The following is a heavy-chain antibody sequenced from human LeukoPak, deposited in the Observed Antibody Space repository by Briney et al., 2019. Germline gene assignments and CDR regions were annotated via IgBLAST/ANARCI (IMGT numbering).Heavy chain of an antibody. Sequence: GRSLRISCAASGFTFSNYEMSWVRQAPGKRLERVSYINTGGSTTYYADSVKGRFTISRDNAKNSLYLQMNSLRAEDTAVYYCAREKWEVPTKYFDYWGQGTLVTVSS. CDR1: GFTFSNYE. CDR3: AREKWEVPTKYFDY. D-gene: IGHD1-26*01. CDR2: INTGGSTT. V-gene: IGHV3-48*03. J-gene: IGHJ4*02.